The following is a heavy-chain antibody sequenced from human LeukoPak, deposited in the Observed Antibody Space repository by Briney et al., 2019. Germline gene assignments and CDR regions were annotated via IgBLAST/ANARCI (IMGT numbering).Heavy chain of an antibody. V-gene: IGHV4-4*09. CDR1: GGSIRSYY. CDR2: IYTSGST. D-gene: IGHD6-19*01. CDR3: ARRGRSGWLYYFDY. Sequence: PSETLSLTCTVSGGSIRSYYWSWIRQPPGKGLEWIGYIYTSGSTNYNPSLKSRVTIPVDTSRNQFSLKLSSVTAADTAVYYCARRGRSGWLYYFDYWGQGTLVTVSS. J-gene: IGHJ4*02.